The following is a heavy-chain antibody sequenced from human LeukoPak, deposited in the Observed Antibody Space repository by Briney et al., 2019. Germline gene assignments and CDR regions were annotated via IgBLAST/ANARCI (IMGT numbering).Heavy chain of an antibody. CDR1: GFTFDDYA. J-gene: IGHJ3*02. CDR2: ISWNSGSI. Sequence: GGSLRLSCAASGFTFDDYAMHWVRQAPGKGLEWVSGISWNSGSIGYADSVKGRFTISRDNAKNSLYLQMNSLRAEDTALYYCAKDIGSVVGATHDAFDIWGQGTMVTVSS. CDR3: AKDIGSVVGATHDAFDI. D-gene: IGHD1-26*01. V-gene: IGHV3-9*01.